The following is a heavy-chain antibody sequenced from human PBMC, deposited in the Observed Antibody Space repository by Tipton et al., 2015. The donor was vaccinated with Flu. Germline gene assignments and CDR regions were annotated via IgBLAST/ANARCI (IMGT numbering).Heavy chain of an antibody. CDR3: ARDGGYSYGFDY. Sequence: TLSLTCTVSGGSISSYYWSWIRQPAGKGLEWIGEINHSGSTNYNPSLKSRVTISVDTSKNQFSLKLSSVTAADTAVYYCARDGGYSYGFDYWGQGTLVTVSS. D-gene: IGHD5-18*01. V-gene: IGHV4-59*01. CDR2: INHSGST. CDR1: GGSISSYY. J-gene: IGHJ4*02.